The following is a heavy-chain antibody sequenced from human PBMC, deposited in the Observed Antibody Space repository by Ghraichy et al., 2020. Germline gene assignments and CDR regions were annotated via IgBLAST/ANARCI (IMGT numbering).Heavy chain of an antibody. CDR1: GFSLSTSGVG. J-gene: IGHJ4*02. CDR3: AHTSAITMVRGGFYY. Sequence: SGPTLVKPTQTLTLTCTFSGFSLSTSGVGVGWIRQPPGKALEWLELIFCDDDKRYSPSLKSRPTITQDTTKNQVVLTMTNMDPVDTATYYCAHTSAITMVRGGFYYWGQGTLVTVSS. CDR2: IFCDDDK. D-gene: IGHD3-10*01. V-gene: IGHV2-5*02.